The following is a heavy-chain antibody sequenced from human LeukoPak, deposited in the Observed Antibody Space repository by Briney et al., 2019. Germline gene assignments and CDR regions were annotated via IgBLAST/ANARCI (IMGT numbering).Heavy chain of an antibody. CDR3: ARDDNPIAAAGTGEFDY. D-gene: IGHD6-13*01. CDR2: ISAYNGNT. CDR1: GYTFTSYG. V-gene: IGHV1-18*01. Sequence: ASVKVSCKASGYTFTSYGISWVRQAPGQGLEWMGWISAYNGNTNYAQKLQGRVTMTTDTSTSTAYMELRSLRSDDTAVYYCARDDNPIAAAGTGEFDYWGQGTLVTVSS. J-gene: IGHJ4*02.